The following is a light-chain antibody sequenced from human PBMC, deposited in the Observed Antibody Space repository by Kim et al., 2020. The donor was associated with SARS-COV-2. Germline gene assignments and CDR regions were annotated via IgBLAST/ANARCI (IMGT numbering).Light chain of an antibody. V-gene: IGKV4-1*01. J-gene: IGKJ5*01. CDR1: QSVLYSSNNKNY. CDR2: WAS. CDR3: QQYYSTPPIT. Sequence: DIVMTQSPDSLAVSLGKRATINCKSSQSVLYSSNNKNYLAWYQQKPGQPPKLLIYWASTRESGVPDRFSGSGSGTDFTLTISSLQAEDVAVYYCQQYYSTPPITFGQGTRLEIK.